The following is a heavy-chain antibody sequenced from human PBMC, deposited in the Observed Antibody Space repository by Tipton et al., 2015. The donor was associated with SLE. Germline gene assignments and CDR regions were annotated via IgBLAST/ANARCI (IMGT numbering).Heavy chain of an antibody. V-gene: IGHV7-4-1*02. CDR3: ATVGDTGLQRSDS. CDR1: GFTVSSNY. D-gene: IGHD1-26*01. Sequence: SCAASGFTVSSNYMNWVRQAPGQGLEWMGWINTSTGKATYAQGFSGRFVFSLDTPANTAYLQISSLEADDSAIYYCATVGDTGLQRSDSWGQGTLVTVSS. J-gene: IGHJ4*02. CDR2: INTSTGKA.